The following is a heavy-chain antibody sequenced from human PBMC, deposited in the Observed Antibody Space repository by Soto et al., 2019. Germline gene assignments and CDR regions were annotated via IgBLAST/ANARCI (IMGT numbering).Heavy chain of an antibody. CDR3: ARGVRSSSNWFDP. CDR2: IYYSGST. J-gene: IGHJ5*02. V-gene: IGHV4-61*01. CDR1: GGSVSSGSYY. Sequence: PSETLSLTCTVSGGSVSSGSYYWSWIRQPPGKGLEWIGYIYYSGSTNYNPSLKSRVTISVDTSKNQFSLKLSSVTAADTAVYYCARGVRSSSNWFDPWGQGTLVTVSS. D-gene: IGHD3-16*01.